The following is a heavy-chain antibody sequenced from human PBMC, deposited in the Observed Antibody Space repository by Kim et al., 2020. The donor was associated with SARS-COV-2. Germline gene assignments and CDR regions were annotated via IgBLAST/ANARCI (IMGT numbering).Heavy chain of an antibody. Sequence: YADSVKCRFTNSRDNAKNTLYMQMSSLRIEDTAVYYCAGIRGSGTYSTYWGQGTLVTVSS. CDR3: AGIRGSGTYSTY. J-gene: IGHJ4*02. D-gene: IGHD1-26*01. V-gene: IGHV3-74*01.